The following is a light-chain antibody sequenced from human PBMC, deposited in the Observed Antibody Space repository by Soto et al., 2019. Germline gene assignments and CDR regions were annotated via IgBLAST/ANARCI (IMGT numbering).Light chain of an antibody. J-gene: IGLJ3*02. CDR3: SSYRTGSRV. CDR2: WNI. V-gene: IGLV1-47*01. Sequence: QAVVTQAPSASGTPGQRVTISCSGSRSNIGSEYVYWYQQFPGTAPKLLIQWNIQRPSGVPDRFSGSKSGTSASLVISGLRSEDEADYYCSSYRTGSRVFGGGTKLTVL. CDR1: RSNIGSEY.